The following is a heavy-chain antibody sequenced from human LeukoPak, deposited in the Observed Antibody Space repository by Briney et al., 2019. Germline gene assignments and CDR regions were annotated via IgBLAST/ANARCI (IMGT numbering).Heavy chain of an antibody. Sequence: GESLKISCKGSGYSFTRHWIGWVRQMPVKGLEWMGIIYPGDSDTRYSPSFQGQVTISVDKSISTAYLQWSSLKASDTAMYYCARHQGATTVTSDAFDIWGQGTMVTVSS. D-gene: IGHD4-17*01. CDR1: GYSFTRHW. J-gene: IGHJ3*02. V-gene: IGHV5-51*01. CDR3: ARHQGATTVTSDAFDI. CDR2: IYPGDSDT.